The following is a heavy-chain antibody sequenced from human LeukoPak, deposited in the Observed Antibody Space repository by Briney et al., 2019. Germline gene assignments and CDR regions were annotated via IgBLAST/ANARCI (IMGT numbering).Heavy chain of an antibody. J-gene: IGHJ4*02. Sequence: SETLSLTCTVSGGSISSYYWSWIRQPPGKGLEWIGYIYYSGSTNYNPSLKSRVTISVDTSKNQFSLELSSVTAADTAVYYCARALDYGGNSEIIRVFDYWGQGTLVTVSS. D-gene: IGHD4-23*01. V-gene: IGHV4-59*01. CDR2: IYYSGST. CDR3: ARALDYGGNSEIIRVFDY. CDR1: GGSISSYY.